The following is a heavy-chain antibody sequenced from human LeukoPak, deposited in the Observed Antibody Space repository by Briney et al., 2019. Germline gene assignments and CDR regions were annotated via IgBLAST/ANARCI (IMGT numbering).Heavy chain of an antibody. V-gene: IGHV3-48*04. CDR3: AELGITMIGGV. J-gene: IGHJ6*04. CDR2: ISSSDSTI. CDR1: GFTFSSYS. D-gene: IGHD3-10*02. Sequence: GGSLRLSCAASGFTFSSYSMNWVRQAPGKGLEWVSYISSSDSTIYYADSVKGRFTISRDNAKNSLYLQMNSLRAEDTAVYYCAELGITMIGGVWGKGTTVTISS.